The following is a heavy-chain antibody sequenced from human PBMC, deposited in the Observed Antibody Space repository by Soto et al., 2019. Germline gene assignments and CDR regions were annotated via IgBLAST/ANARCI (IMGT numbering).Heavy chain of an antibody. D-gene: IGHD2-15*01. CDR2: IRSTSDDT. V-gene: IGHV3-48*02. CDR1: GFSFSGYP. CDR3: AREGWRLLQNGMAV. J-gene: IGHJ6*02. Sequence: PGRNLGLSCAASGFSFSGYPMNCVRQAPGKRLEWLSNIRSTSDDTYYAESLQGRFTISRDIARNSFYLQMNNLRDEDTAVYYCAREGWRLLQNGMAVWGQGTTVT.